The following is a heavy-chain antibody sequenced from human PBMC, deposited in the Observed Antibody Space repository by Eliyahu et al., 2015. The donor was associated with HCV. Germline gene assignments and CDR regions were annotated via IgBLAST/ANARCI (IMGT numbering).Heavy chain of an antibody. CDR1: GDSISYYY. V-gene: IGHV4-59*01. J-gene: IGHJ4*02. Sequence: QVQLQESGPGLVKPSETLSLTCTVSGDSISYYYWSWIRQPPGKGLEWIGYIYYSGSTNFSPSLKSRVTMSVDTSKNQFSLKLSSVTAADTAVYFCARQGYYDSGGYFGYYFDYWGQGTLVTVSS. CDR2: IYYSGST. CDR3: ARQGYYDSGGYFGYYFDY. D-gene: IGHD3-22*01.